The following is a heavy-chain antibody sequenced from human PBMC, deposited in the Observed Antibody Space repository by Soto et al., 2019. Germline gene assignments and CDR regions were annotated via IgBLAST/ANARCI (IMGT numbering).Heavy chain of an antibody. Sequence: ASETLSLTCTVSGGSISSSSFSWSWIRQPPGRGLEWIGYIYNSGSTNYNPSLKSRATISVDTSKNQFSLTLTSVTAADTAVYYCARFHKYSEANWFDPWGQGTLVTVSS. D-gene: IGHD2-15*01. J-gene: IGHJ5*02. CDR1: GGSISSSSFS. V-gene: IGHV4-61*05. CDR3: ARFHKYSEANWFDP. CDR2: IYNSGST.